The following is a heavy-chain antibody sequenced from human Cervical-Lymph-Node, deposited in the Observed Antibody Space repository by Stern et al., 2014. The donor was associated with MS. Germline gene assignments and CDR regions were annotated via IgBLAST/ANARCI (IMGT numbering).Heavy chain of an antibody. CDR3: ARDLTMGTSD. CDR1: GGPFSTSA. Sequence: QLVQSGSEVKKPGSSVKVSCKASGGPFSTSALNWVRQAPGEGLEWMGGIIPLIGTAKFAPKFQGRVTINADGSTSTVYMELSNLGSDDTAIYYCARDLTMGTSDWGQGTLVTVSS. V-gene: IGHV1-69*01. J-gene: IGHJ4*02. CDR2: IIPLIGTA. D-gene: IGHD3-10*01.